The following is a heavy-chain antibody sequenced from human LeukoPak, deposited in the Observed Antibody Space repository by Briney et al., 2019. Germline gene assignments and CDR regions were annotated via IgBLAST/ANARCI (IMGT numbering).Heavy chain of an antibody. J-gene: IGHJ4*02. CDR2: IRNDGSII. Sequence: GGSLRLSCAASGFTFSSYGMHWVRQAPGKGLEWVAFIRNDGSIIYNADSVKGRFTISRDNSKNTLYLQMNSLRADDTAVYYCAKDTPLCYFDYWGQGTLVAVSS. CDR3: AKDTPLCYFDY. CDR1: GFTFSSYG. D-gene: IGHD3-16*01. V-gene: IGHV3-30*02.